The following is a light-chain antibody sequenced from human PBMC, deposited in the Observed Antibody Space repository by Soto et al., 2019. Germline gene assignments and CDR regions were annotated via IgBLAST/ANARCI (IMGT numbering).Light chain of an antibody. CDR2: GAT. J-gene: IGKJ1*01. Sequence: EIVLTQSPGTLSLSPGERATLSCRASQSVTNSYIAWYQKKPGQAPRLLIYGATSRATSIPDRFTGSGSGTEFTRTTTRLEAEESAVYARQQYGSSPWTFGHGTKVEIK. CDR1: QSVTNSY. V-gene: IGKV3-20*01. CDR3: QQYGSSPWT.